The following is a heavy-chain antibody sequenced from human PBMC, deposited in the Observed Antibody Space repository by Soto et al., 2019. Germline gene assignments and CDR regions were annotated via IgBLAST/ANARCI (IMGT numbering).Heavy chain of an antibody. CDR2: IIPIFGTA. D-gene: IGHD2-2*01. CDR3: ARDGVVVPAATYYYYGMDV. CDR1: GGTFSSYA. Sequence: VQLVQSGAEVKKPGSSVKVSCKASGGTFSSYAISWVRQAPGQGLEWMGGIIPIFGTANYAQKFQGRVTITADESTSTAYMELSSLRSEDTAVYYCARDGVVVPAATYYYYGMDVWGQGTTVTVSS. J-gene: IGHJ6*02. V-gene: IGHV1-69*01.